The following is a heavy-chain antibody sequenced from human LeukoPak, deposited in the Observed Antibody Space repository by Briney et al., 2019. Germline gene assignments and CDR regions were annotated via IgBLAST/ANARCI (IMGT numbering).Heavy chain of an antibody. CDR1: GYTFTSYG. Sequence: ASVKVSCKASGYTFTSYGISWVRQAPGQGLEWMGWINPNSGGTNYAQKFQGRVTMTRDTSISTAYMELSRLRSDDTAVYYCARVWKDYGEMNAFDIWGQGTMVTVSS. CDR3: ARVWKDYGEMNAFDI. V-gene: IGHV1-2*02. CDR2: INPNSGGT. J-gene: IGHJ3*02. D-gene: IGHD4-17*01.